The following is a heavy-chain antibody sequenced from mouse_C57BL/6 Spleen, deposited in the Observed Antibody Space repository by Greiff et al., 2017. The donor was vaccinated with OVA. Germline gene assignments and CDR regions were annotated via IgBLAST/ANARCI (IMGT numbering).Heavy chain of an antibody. Sequence: EVKLVESGGGLVKPGGSLKLSCAASGFTFSSYTMSWVRQTPEKRLEWVATISGGGGNTYYPDSVKGRFTISRDNAKNTLYLQMSSLRSEDTSWYYCARLGLRREFAYWGQGTLVTVSA. V-gene: IGHV5-9*01. J-gene: IGHJ3*01. D-gene: IGHD2-4*01. CDR3: ARLGLRREFAY. CDR1: GFTFSSYT. CDR2: ISGGGGNT.